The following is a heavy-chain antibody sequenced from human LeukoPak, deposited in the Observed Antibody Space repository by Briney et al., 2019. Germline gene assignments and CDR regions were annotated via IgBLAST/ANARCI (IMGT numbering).Heavy chain of an antibody. J-gene: IGHJ4*02. D-gene: IGHD3-10*01. CDR2: IYSDGSTT. Sequence: GGSLRLSCAASGFTLSSYWMFWVRQAPGKGLVWASLIYSDGSTTSYADSVKGRFTISRDSAKNTLYLQMNSLRAEDAAVYYCARDRALDYWGQGTLVTVSS. CDR1: GFTLSSYW. V-gene: IGHV3-74*01. CDR3: ARDRALDY.